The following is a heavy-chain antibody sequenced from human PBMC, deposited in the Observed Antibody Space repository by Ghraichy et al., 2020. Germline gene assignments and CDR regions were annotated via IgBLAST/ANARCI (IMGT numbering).Heavy chain of an antibody. CDR1: GDSVSSNSAA. V-gene: IGHV6-1*01. CDR3: ARESVYCSGGSCYPYYGMDV. D-gene: IGHD2-15*01. J-gene: IGHJ6*02. CDR2: TYYRSKWYN. Sequence: SQTLSLTCAISGDSVSSNSAAWNWIRQSPSRGLEWLGKTYYRSKWYNDYAASVKSRITIKPDTSKNQFSLRLNSVTPEDTAVYYCARESVYCSGGSCYPYYGMDVWGQGTTVTVSS.